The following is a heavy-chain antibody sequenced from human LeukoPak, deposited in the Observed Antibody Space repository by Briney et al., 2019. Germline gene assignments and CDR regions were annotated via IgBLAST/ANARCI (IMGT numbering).Heavy chain of an antibody. CDR2: ITGSGDST. CDR1: GFTFSRHA. Sequence: GGSLRLSCAASGFTFSRHAMTWVRQAPGKGLEWVSSITGSGDSTYYADPVKGRFTISRDNSKNTLYLQMNSLRAADTAVYYCAKGEAYQLVLRDYFDYWGQGTPVTVSS. CDR3: AKGEAYQLVLRDYFDY. J-gene: IGHJ4*02. V-gene: IGHV3-23*01. D-gene: IGHD2-2*01.